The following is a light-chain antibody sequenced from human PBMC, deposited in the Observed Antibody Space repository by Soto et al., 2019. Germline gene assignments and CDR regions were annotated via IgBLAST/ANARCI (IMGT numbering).Light chain of an antibody. Sequence: QSALTPPASVSGSPGQSITISCTGNSSDVGSYNHVSWHQQYTGKAPKLMIYAGSKRPSGVSNRFSGSKSGNTASLTISGLQAEDEADYCCCSYAGSSTWVFGGGTQLTVL. CDR2: AGS. CDR3: CSYAGSSTWV. V-gene: IGLV2-23*01. J-gene: IGLJ3*02. CDR1: SSDVGSYNH.